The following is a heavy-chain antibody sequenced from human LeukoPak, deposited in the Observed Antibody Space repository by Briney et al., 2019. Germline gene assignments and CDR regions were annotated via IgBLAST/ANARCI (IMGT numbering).Heavy chain of an antibody. V-gene: IGHV3-30*04. J-gene: IGHJ4*02. D-gene: IGHD4-11*01. CDR3: ARDRGMTTNSFDY. Sequence: PGGSLRLSCAASGFTFSSFAMHWVRQAPGKGLEWVTLISYDGGKKYYADSVKGRFTISRDNSKDTLFLQMNSLRSEDTAVYYCARDRGMTTNSFDYWGQGTLVTVSS. CDR2: ISYDGGKK. CDR1: GFTFSSFA.